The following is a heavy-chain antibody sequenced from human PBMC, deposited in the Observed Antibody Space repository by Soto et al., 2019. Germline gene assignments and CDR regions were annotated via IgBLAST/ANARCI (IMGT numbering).Heavy chain of an antibody. J-gene: IGHJ3*02. CDR1: GGSISSGGYY. Sequence: QVQLQESGPGLVKPSQTLSLTCTVSGGSISSGGYYWSWIRQHPGKGLEWIGYIYYSGSTYYNPSIKSRVTISVDTSKNQFSLKLSSVTAADTAVYYCARGRITMIVVPLDAFDIWGQGTMVTVSS. CDR3: ARGRITMIVVPLDAFDI. CDR2: IYYSGST. V-gene: IGHV4-31*03. D-gene: IGHD3-22*01.